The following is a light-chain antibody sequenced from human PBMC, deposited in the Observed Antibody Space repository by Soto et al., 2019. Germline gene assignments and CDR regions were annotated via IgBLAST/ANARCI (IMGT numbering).Light chain of an antibody. CDR1: QSVSRY. CDR2: DAS. CDR3: QQRNNWPPL. Sequence: EIVLTQSPATLSLSPGERATLSCRASQSVSRYLAWYQQKPGQAPRLLIYDASNRATGIPARFSGSGSGTEFTLTISSLEPEDFALYYCQQRNNWPPLFGGGTKLEIK. V-gene: IGKV3-11*01. J-gene: IGKJ4*01.